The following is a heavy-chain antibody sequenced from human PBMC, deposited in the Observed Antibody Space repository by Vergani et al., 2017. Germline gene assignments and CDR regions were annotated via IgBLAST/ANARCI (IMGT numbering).Heavy chain of an antibody. CDR3: ARLGLRFAKFYYMDV. CDR2: INTDGSET. J-gene: IGHJ6*03. D-gene: IGHD4-17*01. V-gene: IGHV3-74*03. CDR1: GFNFSPYS. Sequence: EVKLEESGGGVVRPGGSLRLSCAASGFNFSPYSFQWVRRAPGKGLVWVSRINTDGSETKFADSVKGRFTMSRNNDKNTVYLQMERLRVEDTATYYCARLGLRFAKFYYMDVWGRGTTVSVSS.